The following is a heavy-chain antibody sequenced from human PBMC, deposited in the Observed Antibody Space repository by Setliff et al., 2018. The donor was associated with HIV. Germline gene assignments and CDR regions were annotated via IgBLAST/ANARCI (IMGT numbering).Heavy chain of an antibody. CDR3: ARENNRGWHWLDPFDY. D-gene: IGHD6-19*01. V-gene: IGHV3-20*04. Sequence: GGSLRLSCAASGFTFDDYGMSWVRQAPGKGLEWVSGINWNDGSTGYADSVKGRFAISRDNAKNSLYLQMISLRAEDTALYYCARENNRGWHWLDPFDYWGQGTLVTVSS. CDR2: INWNDGST. CDR1: GFTFDDYG. J-gene: IGHJ4*02.